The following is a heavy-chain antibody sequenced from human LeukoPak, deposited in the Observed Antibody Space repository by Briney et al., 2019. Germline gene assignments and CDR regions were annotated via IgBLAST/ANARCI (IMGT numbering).Heavy chain of an antibody. CDR2: IYYSGST. CDR3: ARALLSRQQLVPKNWFDP. Sequence: SSQTLSLTCTVSGGSISSGDYYWSWIRQPPGNGLEWIGYIYYSGSTYYNPSLKSRVTISVDTSKNQFSLKLSSVTAADTAVYYCARALLSRQQLVPKNWFDPWGQGTLVTVSS. D-gene: IGHD6-13*01. J-gene: IGHJ5*02. V-gene: IGHV4-30-4*08. CDR1: GGSISSGDYY.